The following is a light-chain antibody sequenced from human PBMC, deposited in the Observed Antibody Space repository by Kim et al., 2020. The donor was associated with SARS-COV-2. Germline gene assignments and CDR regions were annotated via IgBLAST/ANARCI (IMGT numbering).Light chain of an antibody. CDR3: QKYDTSPLT. J-gene: IGKJ4*01. Sequence: ASVGDRVTNTGRASQGINNYLAWYQQRPGKIPKLLIYGTSTLHSGVPSRFSGGGSGTDFTLTISSLQPEDVATYYCQKYDTSPLTFGGGTRVDIK. V-gene: IGKV1-27*01. CDR2: GTS. CDR1: QGINNY.